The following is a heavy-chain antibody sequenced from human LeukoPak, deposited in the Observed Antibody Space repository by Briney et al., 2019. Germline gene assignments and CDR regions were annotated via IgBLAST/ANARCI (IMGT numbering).Heavy chain of an antibody. V-gene: IGHV3-21*01. CDR3: ARQMGYYYDSSIGGVDY. D-gene: IGHD3-22*01. CDR2: ISSSSGYI. Sequence: GGSLRLSCAASGFTFSTYSMTWVRQAPGKGLEWVSSISSSSGYIYYADSVMGRFTISRDNAKNSLYLQMNSLGSEDTAVYYCARQMGYYYDSSIGGVDYWGQGTLVTVSS. J-gene: IGHJ4*02. CDR1: GFTFSTYS.